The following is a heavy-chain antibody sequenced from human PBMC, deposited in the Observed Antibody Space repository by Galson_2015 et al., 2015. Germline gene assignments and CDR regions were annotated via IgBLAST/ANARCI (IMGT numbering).Heavy chain of an antibody. V-gene: IGHV3-30*18. D-gene: IGHD2-2*01. Sequence: SLRLSCAASGFTFSSYGMHWVRQAPGKGLEWVAVISYDGSNKYYADSVKGRFTISRDNSKNTLYLQMNSLRAEDTAVYYCAKDIVVVPAAAYYYYYYGMDVWGQGTTVTVSS. CDR3: AKDIVVVPAAAYYYYYYGMDV. CDR2: ISYDGSNK. J-gene: IGHJ6*02. CDR1: GFTFSSYG.